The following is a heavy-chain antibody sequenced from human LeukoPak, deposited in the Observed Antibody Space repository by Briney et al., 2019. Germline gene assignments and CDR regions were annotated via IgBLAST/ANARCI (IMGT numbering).Heavy chain of an antibody. CDR3: AKAGSMIVVDDAFDI. V-gene: IGHV3-23*01. CDR1: GFTFSSYG. Sequence: GGSLRLSCAASGFTFSSYGMSWVRQAPGKGLEWVSDISGSGGSTYYADSVKGRFTISRDNSKNTLYLQMNSLRAEDTAVYYCAKAGSMIVVDDAFDIWGQGTMVNVSS. CDR2: ISGSGGST. J-gene: IGHJ3*02. D-gene: IGHD3-22*01.